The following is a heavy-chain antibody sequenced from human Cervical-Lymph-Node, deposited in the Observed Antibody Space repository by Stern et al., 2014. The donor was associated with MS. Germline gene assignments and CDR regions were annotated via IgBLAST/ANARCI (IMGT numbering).Heavy chain of an antibody. Sequence: QVQLVQSGAEVKMPGASVKVSCKPSGYTFTNYYIHWVRQAPGQGLEWLGKIKPNSGDTDYTQKFQGRVTMTRDTSTNTAFLDLSSLRSDDTAVYYCAREIGYRSGDYHPCLDYWGQGTLVTVSS. CDR3: AREIGYRSGDYHPCLDY. V-gene: IGHV1-2*02. CDR2: IKPNSGDT. D-gene: IGHD6-19*01. CDR1: GYTFTNYY. J-gene: IGHJ4*02.